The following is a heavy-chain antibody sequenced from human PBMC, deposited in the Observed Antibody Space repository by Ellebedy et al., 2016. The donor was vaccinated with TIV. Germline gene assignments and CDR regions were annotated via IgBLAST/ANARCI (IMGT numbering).Heavy chain of an antibody. CDR3: ARQGSGFPPGDY. D-gene: IGHD6-19*01. V-gene: IGHV4-39*01. CDR2: IYYSGST. CDR1: GDSISSSSYY. Sequence: MPSETLSPTCTVSGDSISSSSYYWGWIRQPPGKGLEWIGSIYYSGSTYYNPSLKSRVTISVDTSKNQFSLKVSSVTAADTAVFYCARQGSGFPPGDYWGQGTLVTVSS. J-gene: IGHJ4*02.